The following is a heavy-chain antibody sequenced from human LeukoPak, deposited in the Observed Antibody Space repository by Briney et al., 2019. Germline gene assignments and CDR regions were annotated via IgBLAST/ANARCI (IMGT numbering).Heavy chain of an antibody. CDR2: ISGSGGST. D-gene: IGHD1-7*01. CDR3: AKDRGYRNWNWAY. Sequence: GRSLRLSCAASGFTFSSYAMSWVRQAPGKGLEWVSAISGSGGSTYYADSVKGRFTISRDNSKNTLYLQMNSLRAEDTAVYYCAKDRGYRNWNWAYWGQGTLVTVSS. CDR1: GFTFSSYA. V-gene: IGHV3-23*01. J-gene: IGHJ4*02.